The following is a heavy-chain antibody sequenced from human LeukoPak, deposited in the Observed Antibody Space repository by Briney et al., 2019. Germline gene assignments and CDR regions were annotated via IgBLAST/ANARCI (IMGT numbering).Heavy chain of an antibody. V-gene: IGHV3-7*01. CDR2: IRQDGSEK. D-gene: IGHD3-10*01. J-gene: IGHJ4*02. Sequence: GGSLRLSCAASGFTFSSYWMSWVRQAPGKGLEWVANIRQDGSEKYYVDSVKGRFTISRDNAKNSLFLQMNSLRVEDTAVYYCARAGQEWFGELGFDSWGQGTLVTVFS. CDR3: ARAGQEWFGELGFDS. CDR1: GFTFSSYW.